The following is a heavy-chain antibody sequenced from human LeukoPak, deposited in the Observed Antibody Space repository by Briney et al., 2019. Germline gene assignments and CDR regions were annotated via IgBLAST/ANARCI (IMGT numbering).Heavy chain of an antibody. CDR3: AREGYYGSGSPPSLYFDY. V-gene: IGHV3-30-3*01. J-gene: IGHJ4*02. D-gene: IGHD3-10*01. CDR2: TSSDLNVK. Sequence: GGSLRLSCVVSGFTFSNYAMHWVRQAPGQAPGKGLEWVAVTSSDLNVKLYADSVKGRFTISRDNSRSTLYLQMNSLRPEDTAIYYCAREGYYGSGSPPSLYFDYWGQGTLVTVSS. CDR1: GFTFSNYA.